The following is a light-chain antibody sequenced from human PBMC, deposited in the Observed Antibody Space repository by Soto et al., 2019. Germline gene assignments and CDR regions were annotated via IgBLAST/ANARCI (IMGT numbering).Light chain of an antibody. V-gene: IGKV1-39*01. J-gene: IGKJ2*01. CDR1: QSGSSY. CDR2: AAS. Sequence: DIPMTQSPSSLSASVGDRVTITCRASQSGSSYLNWYQQKPGNAPKLLIYAASSLQSGVPSRFSGSGSGTDFTLTISSLQPEDFASYYCQQSYSTPYTFGQGTKLEIK. CDR3: QQSYSTPYT.